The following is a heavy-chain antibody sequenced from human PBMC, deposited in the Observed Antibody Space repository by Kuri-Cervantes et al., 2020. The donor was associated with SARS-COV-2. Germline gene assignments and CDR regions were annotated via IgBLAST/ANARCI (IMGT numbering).Heavy chain of an antibody. CDR2: IYHSGST. D-gene: IGHD3-10*01. CDR1: GYSISSGYY. V-gene: IGHV4-38-2*01. Sequence: GSLRLSCAVSGYSISSGYYWGWIRQPPGKGLEWIGSIYHSGSTYYNPSLKSRVTISVDTSKNQFSLKLSSVTAADTAVYYCVVARDYYYGSGSYPSFDYWGQGTLVTVSS. CDR3: VVARDYYYGSGSYPSFDY. J-gene: IGHJ4*02.